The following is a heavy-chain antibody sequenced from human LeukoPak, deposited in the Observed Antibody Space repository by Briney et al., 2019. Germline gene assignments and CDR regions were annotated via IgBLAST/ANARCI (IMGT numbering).Heavy chain of an antibody. CDR1: GGSISSSSYY. V-gene: IGHV4-61*05. CDR2: IYSGST. J-gene: IGHJ4*02. CDR3: ARDGVAAAANFDC. D-gene: IGHD6-13*01. Sequence: SETLSLTCTASGGSISSSSYYWGWIRQTPGKGLEWIGYIYSGSTNYNPSLKSRVTMSVDTSKNQFSLKLRSVTAADTAVYYCARDGVAAAANFDCWGQGTLVTVSS.